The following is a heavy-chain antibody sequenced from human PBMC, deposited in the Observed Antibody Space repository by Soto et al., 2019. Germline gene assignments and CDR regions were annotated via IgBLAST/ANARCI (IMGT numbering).Heavy chain of an antibody. Sequence: PGGSLRLSCAASGVPFSSYSMNWVRQAPGKGLEWVSYISSSSSTIYYADSVKGRFTISRDNAKNSLYLQMKLSSVTAADTAVYYCARSFGVAAAGPFDYWGQGTLVTVSS. CDR1: GVPFSSYS. V-gene: IGHV3-48*01. CDR2: ISSSSSTI. D-gene: IGHD6-13*01. J-gene: IGHJ4*02. CDR3: ARSFGVAAAGPFDY.